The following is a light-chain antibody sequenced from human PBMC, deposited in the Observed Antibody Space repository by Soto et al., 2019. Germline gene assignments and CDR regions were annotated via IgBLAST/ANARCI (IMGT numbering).Light chain of an antibody. CDR2: HVT. CDR3: CSLTTSHTYV. CDR1: SSDIGHYDY. V-gene: IGLV2-14*03. J-gene: IGLJ1*01. Sequence: QSALTQPASVSGSPGQSITISCTGTSSDIGHYDYVSWYQQHPGTAPKLMIYHVTYRPSGVSNRYSGSNSGNSASLTISGLQADDEADYYCCSLTTSHTYVFGSGTKLTVL.